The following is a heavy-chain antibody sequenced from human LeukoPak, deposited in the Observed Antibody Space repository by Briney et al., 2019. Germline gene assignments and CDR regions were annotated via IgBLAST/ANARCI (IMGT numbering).Heavy chain of an antibody. D-gene: IGHD3-10*01. CDR2: IYYSGST. CDR1: GGSISSSSYY. CDR3: ARLHYYGSGSYY. J-gene: IGHJ4*02. Sequence: SETLSLTCTVSGGSISSSSYYWGWIRQPPGKGLEWIGSIYYSGSTYYNPSLKSRVTISVDTSKNQFSLKLSSVTAADTAVYYSARLHYYGSGSYYWGQGTLVTVSS. V-gene: IGHV4-39*01.